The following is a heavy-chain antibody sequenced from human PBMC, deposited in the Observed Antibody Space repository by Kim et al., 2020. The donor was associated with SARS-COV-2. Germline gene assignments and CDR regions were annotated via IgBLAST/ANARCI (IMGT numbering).Heavy chain of an antibody. J-gene: IGHJ4*02. CDR1: DFTFRNYA. CDR3: ARDVGSNSLDYFDY. V-gene: IGHV3-23*01. CDR2: ITASGRDT. D-gene: IGHD1-1*01. Sequence: GGSLRLSCEASDFTFRNYAMNWVRQAPGKGLEWVSAITASGRDTYYAGSVKGRFTISRDNSKNSLYLQLDSLRGGDTAIYYCARDVGSNSLDYFDYWGLG.